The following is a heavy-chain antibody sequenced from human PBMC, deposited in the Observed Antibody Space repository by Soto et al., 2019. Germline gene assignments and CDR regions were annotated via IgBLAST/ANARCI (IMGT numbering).Heavy chain of an antibody. CDR2: INPNSGGT. V-gene: IGHV1-2*02. CDR1: GYTFTGYH. Sequence: GSVKVSCKTSGYTFTGYHMHWVRQAPGQGLKWMGWINPNSGGTNSPQNFQGRVTMTRDTSITTVYMELNSLRSDDTAVYYCASGGFSSGWYVFDYWGQGTLVTVSS. J-gene: IGHJ4*02. D-gene: IGHD6-19*01. CDR3: ASGGFSSGWYVFDY.